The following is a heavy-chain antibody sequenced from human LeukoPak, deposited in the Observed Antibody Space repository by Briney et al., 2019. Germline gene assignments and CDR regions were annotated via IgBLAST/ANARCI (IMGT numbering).Heavy chain of an antibody. Sequence: PSETLSLTCTVSGGSISSSSYYWGWIRQPPGKGLEWIGSIYYSGSTYYNPSLKSRVTISVDTSKNQFSLKLSSVTAADTAVYYCARVEAYDSSGFYYYYYMDVWGKGTTVTVSS. CDR2: IYYSGST. D-gene: IGHD3-22*01. CDR1: GGSISSSSYY. J-gene: IGHJ6*03. CDR3: ARVEAYDSSGFYYYYYMDV. V-gene: IGHV4-39*07.